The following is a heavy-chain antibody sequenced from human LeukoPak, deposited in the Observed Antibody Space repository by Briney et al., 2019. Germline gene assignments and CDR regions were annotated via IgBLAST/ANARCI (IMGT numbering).Heavy chain of an antibody. V-gene: IGHV4-39*02. D-gene: IGHD3-3*01. CDR1: GGSISTSGYY. J-gene: IGHJ4*02. Sequence: SSETLSLTCTVSGGSISTSGYYWGWIRQPPGKGLEWIGSIYYRGSTYYNPSLKSRVTISVDTSKDQFSLKLSSVTAADTVVYYCAREGNAGSIFGMVTVWGQGTLVTVSS. CDR3: AREGNAGSIFGMVTV. CDR2: IYYRGST.